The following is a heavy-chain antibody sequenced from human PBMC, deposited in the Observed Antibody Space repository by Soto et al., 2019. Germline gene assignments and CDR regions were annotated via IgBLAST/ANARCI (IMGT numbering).Heavy chain of an antibody. Sequence: QVQLMQSGAEVKKPGASVKVSCKASGDTFTDYYIHWVRQAPGQGLEWMGTVNPSGGHTTYAQHFLGRVTMTRYTSTSTLYMELTSLTSDDTAIYYCARGGHVVVVTAALDYWGQGTLVTDSS. CDR1: GDTFTDYY. D-gene: IGHD2-21*02. CDR3: ARGGHVVVVTAALDY. V-gene: IGHV1-46*01. J-gene: IGHJ4*02. CDR2: VNPSGGHT.